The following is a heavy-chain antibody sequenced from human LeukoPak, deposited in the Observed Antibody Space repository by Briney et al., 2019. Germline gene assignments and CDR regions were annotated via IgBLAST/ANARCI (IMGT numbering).Heavy chain of an antibody. J-gene: IGHJ4*02. V-gene: IGHV3-23*01. D-gene: IGHD2-2*01. CDR3: AKAGHCSSTSCYFAAFRY. CDR1: GFTFSSYA. CDR2: ISGSGGST. Sequence: GGSLRLSCAASGFTFSSYAMSWVRQAPGKGLEWVSAISGSGGSTYYADSVKGRFTISRDDSKNTLYLQMNSLRAEDTAVYYCAKAGHCSSTSCYFAAFRYWGQGTLVTVSS.